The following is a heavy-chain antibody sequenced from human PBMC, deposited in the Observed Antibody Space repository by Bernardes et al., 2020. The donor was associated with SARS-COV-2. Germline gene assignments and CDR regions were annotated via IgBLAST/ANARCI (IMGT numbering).Heavy chain of an antibody. CDR3: ARGQGTSPSYYYYMDV. Sequence: SETLSLTCAVYGGSFSGYYWSWIRQPPGKGLEWIGEINHSGSTNYNPSLKSRVTISVDTSKNQFSLKLSSVTAADTAVYYCARGQGTSPSYYYYMDVWGKGTTVTVSS. CDR2: INHSGST. J-gene: IGHJ6*03. D-gene: IGHD2-2*01. CDR1: GGSFSGYY. V-gene: IGHV4-34*01.